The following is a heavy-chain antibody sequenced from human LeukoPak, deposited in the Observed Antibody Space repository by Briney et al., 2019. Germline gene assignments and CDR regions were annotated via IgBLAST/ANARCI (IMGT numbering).Heavy chain of an antibody. Sequence: SETLSLTCTVSGGSISSSNYYWSWMRQPAGKGVEWIGRIYTSGTTNYNPSLKSRVTISIDASKNQFSLKLSSVTAADTAVYYCARVANGSWSYYYYYYMDVWGKGTTVTISS. J-gene: IGHJ6*03. CDR1: GGSISSSNYY. CDR3: ARVANGSWSYYYYYYMDV. CDR2: IYTSGTT. D-gene: IGHD6-13*01. V-gene: IGHV4-61*02.